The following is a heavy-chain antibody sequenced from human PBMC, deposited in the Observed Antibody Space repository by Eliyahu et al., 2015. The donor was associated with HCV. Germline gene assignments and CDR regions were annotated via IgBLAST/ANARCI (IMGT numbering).Heavy chain of an antibody. J-gene: IGHJ5*02. CDR2: ISXSGGST. V-gene: IGHV3-23*01. CDR3: AKTRNSFDYGDYGRFDP. Sequence: EVQLLESGGGLVQPXGSLRLSXAASGFTFXSYAMSWVRPAPGKGVEWVSAISXSGGSTYYADSVKGRFTISRDNSKNTLYLQMNSLRAEDTAVYYCAKTRNSFDYGDYGRFDPWGQGTLVTVSS. D-gene: IGHD4-17*01. CDR1: GFTFXSYA.